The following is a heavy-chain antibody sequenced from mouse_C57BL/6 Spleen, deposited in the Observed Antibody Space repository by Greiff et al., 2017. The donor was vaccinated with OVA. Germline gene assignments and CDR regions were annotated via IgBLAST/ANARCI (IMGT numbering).Heavy chain of an antibody. CDR3: ARDWSGWCFDY. Sequence: QVQLQQPGAELVKPGASVKMSCKASGYTFTSYWITWVKQRPGQGLEWIGGIYPGSGGTNYNEKFKSKATLTVDKSSSTAYMQLSSLTSEDSAVXNCARDWSGWCFDYWGQGTTVTVSA. CDR2: IYPGSGGT. CDR1: GYTFTSYW. J-gene: IGHJ1*01. V-gene: IGHV1-55*01. D-gene: IGHD4-1*01.